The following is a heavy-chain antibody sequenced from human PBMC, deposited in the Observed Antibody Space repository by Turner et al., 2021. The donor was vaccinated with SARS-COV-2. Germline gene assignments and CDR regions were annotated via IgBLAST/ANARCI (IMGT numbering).Heavy chain of an antibody. V-gene: IGHV3-53*02. CDR1: GFTVSSNY. J-gene: IGHJ6*02. CDR2: ISSGVST. CDR3: ARGGEYQLLHYYGMDV. D-gene: IGHD2-2*01. Sequence: EVQLVVTGGGLIQPGGCLRLSCAAYGFTVSSNYISWVRQAPGKGLEWVSVISSGVSTYYADSVKGRFTISRDNSKNTLYLQMNSLRAEDTAVYYCARGGEYQLLHYYGMDVWGQGTTVTVSS.